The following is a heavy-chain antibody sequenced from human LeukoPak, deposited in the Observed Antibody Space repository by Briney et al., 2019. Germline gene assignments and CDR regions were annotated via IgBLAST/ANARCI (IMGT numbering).Heavy chain of an antibody. Sequence: PSETLSLTCAVYGGSFSGYYWSRIRQPPGKGLEWIGEINHSGSTNYNPSLKSRVTISVDTSKNQFSLKLSSVTAADTAVYYCARWAVAGPDAFDIWGQGTMVTVSS. CDR3: ARWAVAGPDAFDI. CDR1: GGSFSGYY. V-gene: IGHV4-34*01. J-gene: IGHJ3*02. CDR2: INHSGST. D-gene: IGHD6-19*01.